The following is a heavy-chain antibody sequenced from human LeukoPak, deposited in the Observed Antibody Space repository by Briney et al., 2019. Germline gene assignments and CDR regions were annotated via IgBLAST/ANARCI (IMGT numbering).Heavy chain of an antibody. CDR1: GYTFTSYG. V-gene: IGHV1-18*01. D-gene: IGHD5-18*01. Sequence: ASVKVSCKASGYTFTSYGISWVRQAPGQGLEWMGWTSAYNGNTNYAQKLQGRVTMTTDTSTSTAYMELRSLRSDDTAVYYCARGYLDYYYYYMDVWGKGTTVTVSS. J-gene: IGHJ6*03. CDR3: ARGYLDYYYYYMDV. CDR2: TSAYNGNT.